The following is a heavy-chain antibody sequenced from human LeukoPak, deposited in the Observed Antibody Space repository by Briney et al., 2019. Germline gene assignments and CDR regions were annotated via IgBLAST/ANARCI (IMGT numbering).Heavy chain of an antibody. J-gene: IGHJ1*01. CDR3: ARPGYYYDSSGYYRQLQH. CDR1: GDSINSSNW. CDR2: IYHSGST. Sequence: SETLSLTCAVSGDSINSSNWWNWFRQPPGKGLEWIGEIYHSGSTHYNPSLKSRVTISVDTSKNQFSLKLSSVTAADTAVYYCARPGYYYDSSGYYRQLQHWGQGTLVTVSS. V-gene: IGHV4-4*02. D-gene: IGHD3-22*01.